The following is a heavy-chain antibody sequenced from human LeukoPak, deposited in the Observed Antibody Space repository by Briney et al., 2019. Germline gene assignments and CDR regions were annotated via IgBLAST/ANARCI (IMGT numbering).Heavy chain of an antibody. CDR3: ARASPQTFYYDSSGFNWFDP. V-gene: IGHV1-2*02. Sequence: GASVKVSCKASGYTFTGNYMHWVRQAPGQGPEWMGWINPNSGGTNYAQKFQGRVTMTRDTSISTAYMELSRLTSDDSAVYYCARASPQTFYYDSSGFNWFDPWGQGTLVTVSS. D-gene: IGHD3-22*01. J-gene: IGHJ5*02. CDR2: INPNSGGT. CDR1: GYTFTGNY.